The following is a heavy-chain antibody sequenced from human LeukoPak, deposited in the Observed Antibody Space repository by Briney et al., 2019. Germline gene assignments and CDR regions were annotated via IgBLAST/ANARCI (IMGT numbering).Heavy chain of an antibody. CDR3: ARIRGYYGSGSYPGSYYYYYMDV. Sequence: GGSLRLSCAASGFTVSSNYMSWVRQAPGKGLEWVSYISSSGSTIYYADSVKGRFTISRDNAKNSLYLQMNSLRAEDTAVYYCARIRGYYGSGSYPGSYYYYYMDVWGKGTTVTISS. J-gene: IGHJ6*03. V-gene: IGHV3-11*04. D-gene: IGHD3-10*01. CDR1: GFTVSSNY. CDR2: ISSSGSTI.